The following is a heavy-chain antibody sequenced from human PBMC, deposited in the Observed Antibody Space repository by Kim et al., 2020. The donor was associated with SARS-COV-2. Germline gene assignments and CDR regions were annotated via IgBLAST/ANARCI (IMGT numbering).Heavy chain of an antibody. CDR1: GGSIISSSYY. CDR2: IYYSGST. Sequence: SETLSLTCTVSGGSIISSSYYWGWIRQPPGKGLEWIGSIYYSGSTYYNPSLKSRVTISVDTSKNQFSLKLSSVTAADTAVYYCARDSSHCSSTSCPDVYYYYGMDVWGQGTTVTVSS. CDR3: ARDSSHCSSTSCPDVYYYYGMDV. V-gene: IGHV4-39*02. D-gene: IGHD2-2*01. J-gene: IGHJ6*02.